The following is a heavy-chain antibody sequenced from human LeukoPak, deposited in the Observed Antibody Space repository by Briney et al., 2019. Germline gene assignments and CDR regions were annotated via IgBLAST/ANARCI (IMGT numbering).Heavy chain of an antibody. Sequence: GGSLRLSCAASGFTFSNAWMSWVRQAPGKGLEWVGRIKSKTDGGTTDYAAPVKGRFTISRDDSKNTLYLQMNSLKTEDTAVYYCTTAYDSSGYYSRPFWGQGTLVTVSS. J-gene: IGHJ4*02. CDR1: GFTFSNAW. CDR2: IKSKTDGGTT. CDR3: TTAYDSSGYYSRPF. V-gene: IGHV3-15*01. D-gene: IGHD3-22*01.